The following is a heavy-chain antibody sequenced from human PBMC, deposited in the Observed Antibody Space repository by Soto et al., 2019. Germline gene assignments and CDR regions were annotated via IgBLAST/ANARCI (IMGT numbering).Heavy chain of an antibody. J-gene: IGHJ4*02. Sequence: FSTYSMNWVRQAPGKGLEWVSSISSSSTIYYADSVKGRFTISRDNVQNSLYLQMHSLRAEDTAVYYCARERGSGWTFDYWGQGTLVTVSS. D-gene: IGHD6-19*01. CDR2: ISSSSTI. V-gene: IGHV3-48*01. CDR3: ARERGSGWTFDY. CDR1: FSTYS.